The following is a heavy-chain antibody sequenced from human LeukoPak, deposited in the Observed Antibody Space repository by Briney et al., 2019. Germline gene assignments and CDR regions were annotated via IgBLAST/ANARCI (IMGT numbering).Heavy chain of an antibody. CDR2: IYTSGST. Sequence: SETLSLTCTVSGGSISSGSYYWCWIRQPAGKGLEWIGRIYTSGSTNYNPSLKSRVTISVDTSKNQFSLKLSSVTAADTAVYYCAREVGGSIFGVVTNWFDPWGQGTLVTVSS. D-gene: IGHD3-3*01. CDR3: AREVGGSIFGVVTNWFDP. V-gene: IGHV4-61*02. J-gene: IGHJ5*02. CDR1: GGSISSGSYY.